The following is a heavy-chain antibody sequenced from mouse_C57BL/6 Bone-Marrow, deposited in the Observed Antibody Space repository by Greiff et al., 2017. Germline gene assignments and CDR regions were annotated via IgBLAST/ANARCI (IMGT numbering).Heavy chain of an antibody. CDR2: ISSGGSYT. CDR3: ARHPFFYY. V-gene: IGHV5-6*01. CDR1: GFTFSSYG. J-gene: IGHJ2*01. Sequence: VQLQQSGGDLVKPGGSLKLSCAASGFTFSSYGMSWVRQTPDKRLEWVANISSGGSYTYYPDSVKGRFTISRDNAKNTLYLQMSSLKSEDTAMYYCARHPFFYYWGQGTTLTVSS.